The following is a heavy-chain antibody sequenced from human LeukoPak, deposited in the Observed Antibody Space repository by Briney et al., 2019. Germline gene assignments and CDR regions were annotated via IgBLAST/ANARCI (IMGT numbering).Heavy chain of an antibody. CDR3: AKAPYCSSTTCPIDH. CDR2: ISGSGGST. D-gene: IGHD2-2*01. J-gene: IGHJ4*02. V-gene: IGHV3-23*01. CDR1: GFAFSSYA. Sequence: GGSLRLSCAASGFAFSSYALSWVRQAPGKGLEWVSTISGSGGSTHYADSVKGRFTISRDNSKNTLYLQMNSLRAEDTAVYYCAKAPYCSSTTCPIDHWGQGTLVTVSS.